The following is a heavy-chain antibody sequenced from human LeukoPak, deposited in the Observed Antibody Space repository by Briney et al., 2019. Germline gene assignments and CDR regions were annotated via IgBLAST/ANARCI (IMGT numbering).Heavy chain of an antibody. V-gene: IGHV1-18*01. Sequence: ASVKVSCKASGYTFTSYGISWVRQAPGQGLEWMGWISAYNGNTNYAQNLQGRVTMTTDTSTSTAYMELRSLRSDDTAVYYCARELREFPLTYYFDYWGQGTLVTVSS. J-gene: IGHJ4*02. D-gene: IGHD3-16*01. CDR3: ARELREFPLTYYFDY. CDR1: GYTFTSYG. CDR2: ISAYNGNT.